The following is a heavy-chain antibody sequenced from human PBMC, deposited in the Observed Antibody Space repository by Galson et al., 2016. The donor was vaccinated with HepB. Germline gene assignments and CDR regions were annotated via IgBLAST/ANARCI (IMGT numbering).Heavy chain of an antibody. CDR1: GFTFSSYA. CDR2: ISGSVGST. Sequence: SLRLSCAASGFTFSSYAMSWVRQAPGKGLNWLSSISGSVGSTYSADSLKARFTISRDNSKNTLYLQINSLRAEDTAIYYCAKDLYDYYDTSGYGLGGNAFDIWGQGTMVTVSS. D-gene: IGHD3-22*01. J-gene: IGHJ3*02. V-gene: IGHV3-23*01. CDR3: AKDLYDYYDTSGYGLGGNAFDI.